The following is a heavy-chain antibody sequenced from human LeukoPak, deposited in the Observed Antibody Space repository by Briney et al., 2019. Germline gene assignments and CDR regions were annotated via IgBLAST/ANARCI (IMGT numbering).Heavy chain of an antibody. J-gene: IGHJ6*04. D-gene: IGHD2-2*03. CDR1: EFSPTNFW. CDR3: ATFVGIVSGTYTVPGSLLV. Sequence: GGSLRLSCVASEFSPTNFWMTWVRRAPGRGLEWVSNIKHDGTETFYVDSVKGRFTISRDNAKNSLYLQMNSLRAEDTAVYYCATFVGIVSGTYTVPGSLLVWGKGTMVTVSS. V-gene: IGHV3-7*01. CDR2: IKHDGTET.